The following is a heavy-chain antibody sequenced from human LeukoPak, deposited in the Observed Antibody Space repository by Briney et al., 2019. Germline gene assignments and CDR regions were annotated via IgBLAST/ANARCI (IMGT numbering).Heavy chain of an antibody. Sequence: PSETLSLTCAVLGGSFSSYYWSWIRQPPGKGLEWIGEINHSGYTSYNPSLKSRVTLSVATSKHQFSLKLTSVTAADTAVYYCARCCLQRDGDNGGGDYWGQGTLVTVSS. CDR3: ARCCLQRDGDNGGGDY. CDR1: GGSFSSYY. CDR2: INHSGYT. D-gene: IGHD4-17*01. J-gene: IGHJ4*02. V-gene: IGHV4-34*01.